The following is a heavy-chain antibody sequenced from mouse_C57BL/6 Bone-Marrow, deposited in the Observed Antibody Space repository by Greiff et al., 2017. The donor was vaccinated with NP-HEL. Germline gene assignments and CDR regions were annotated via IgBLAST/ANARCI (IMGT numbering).Heavy chain of an antibody. V-gene: IGHV5-4*01. CDR1: GFTFSSYA. CDR2: ISDGGSYT. Sequence: EVHLVESGGGLVKPGGSLKLSCAASGFTFSSYAMSWVRQTPEQRLEWVATISDGGSYTYYPDNVKGRFTISRDNAKNNLYLQMSHLKSEDTAMYYCAREPPYYAMDYWGQGTSVTVSS. J-gene: IGHJ4*01. CDR3: AREPPYYAMDY.